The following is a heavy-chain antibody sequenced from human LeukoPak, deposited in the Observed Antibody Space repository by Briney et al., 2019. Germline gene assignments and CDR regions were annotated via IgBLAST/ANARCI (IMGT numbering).Heavy chain of an antibody. Sequence: ASVKVSCKASGGTFSSYAISWVRQAPGQGLEWMGGIIPIFGTANYAQKFQGRVTITTDESTSTAYMELSSLRSEDTAVYYCARPRLGPAAIFDYWGQGTLVTVSS. J-gene: IGHJ4*02. V-gene: IGHV1-69*05. CDR1: GGTFSSYA. D-gene: IGHD2-2*01. CDR2: IIPIFGTA. CDR3: ARPRLGPAAIFDY.